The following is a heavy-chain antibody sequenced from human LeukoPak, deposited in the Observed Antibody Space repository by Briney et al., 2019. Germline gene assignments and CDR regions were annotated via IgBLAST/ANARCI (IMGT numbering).Heavy chain of an antibody. CDR1: GGSIISYY. J-gene: IGHJ4*02. V-gene: IGHV4-59*01. D-gene: IGHD3-22*01. CDR2: SHYSGTT. CDR3: ARGAGLNSPYYFFDL. Sequence: SGTLPLTCTVCGGSIISYYWRWIRQPPGKGLEGVGVSHYSGTTYYNPSLNSRVAISLDKTQNQLSLMPNSVNPEDTAVYYCARGAGLNSPYYFFDLGGQGSLVPVST.